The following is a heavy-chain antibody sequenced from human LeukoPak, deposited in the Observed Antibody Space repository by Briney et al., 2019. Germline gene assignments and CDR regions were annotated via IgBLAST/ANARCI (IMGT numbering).Heavy chain of an antibody. J-gene: IGHJ4*02. Sequence: GESLRISCKGSGYSFTSYWISWVRQMPGKGLERMGRIDPSDSDTKYSPSFQGHVTISADKSISTAFLQWSSLKASDTATYFRARLDDYGDYGWGQGTLVTVSS. D-gene: IGHD4-17*01. CDR1: GYSFTSYW. V-gene: IGHV5-10-1*01. CDR3: ARLDDYGDYG. CDR2: IDPSDSDT.